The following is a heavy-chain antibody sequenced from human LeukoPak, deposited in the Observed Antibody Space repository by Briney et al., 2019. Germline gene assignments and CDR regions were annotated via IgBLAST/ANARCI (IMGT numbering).Heavy chain of an antibody. Sequence: GGSLRLSCAASGFTFDDHDMSWVRQAPGKGLEWVSGIKWNSGSTGYADSVKGRFTISRDNAKNSLYLQMNSLRAEDTALYYCARPHEGYGYFQNWGQGTLVTVSS. V-gene: IGHV3-20*04. J-gene: IGHJ1*01. CDR1: GFTFDDHD. CDR2: IKWNSGST. CDR3: ARPHEGYGYFQN. D-gene: IGHD1-1*01.